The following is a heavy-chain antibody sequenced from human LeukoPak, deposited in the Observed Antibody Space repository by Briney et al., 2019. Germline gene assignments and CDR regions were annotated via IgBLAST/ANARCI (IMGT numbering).Heavy chain of an antibody. CDR1: GFTFSSYA. J-gene: IGHJ4*02. D-gene: IGHD3-22*01. CDR3: TRSGYRHPYHFDS. Sequence: GGSLRLSCAASGFTFSSYAMTWVRLAPGKGLEWVSGINGSGGRTYYAVSVKGRFTISRDNSKNTLSLQMNSLRVEDTAIYYCTRSGYRHPYHFDSWGQRTLVIVSS. CDR2: INGSGGRT. V-gene: IGHV3-23*01.